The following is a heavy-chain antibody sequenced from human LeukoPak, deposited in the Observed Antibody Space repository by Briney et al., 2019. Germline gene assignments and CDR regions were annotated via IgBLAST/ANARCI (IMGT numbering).Heavy chain of an antibody. CDR1: GFTFSSYS. V-gene: IGHV3-48*01. CDR3: TKGSDDY. J-gene: IGHJ4*02. D-gene: IGHD3-10*01. CDR2: ISSSSSTI. Sequence: GGSLRLSCVASGFTFSSYSMNWVRQAPGKGLEWVSYISSSSSTIYYADSVKGRFTISRDNAKNSLYLQMSSLRAEDTGVYYCTKGSDDYWGQGTLVTVSS.